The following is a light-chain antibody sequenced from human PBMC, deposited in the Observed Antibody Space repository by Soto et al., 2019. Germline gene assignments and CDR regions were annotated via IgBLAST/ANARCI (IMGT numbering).Light chain of an antibody. CDR2: EVS. CDR1: SSDVGVYNY. CDR3: SSYTSSSTSYV. V-gene: IGLV2-14*01. J-gene: IGLJ1*01. Sequence: QSVLTQPASVSGSPGQSITISCTGTSSDVGVYNYVSWYQQHPGKAPKPMIYEVSNRPSGVSNRFSGSKSGNTASLTISGLQAEDEADYYCSSYTSSSTSYVFGTGTKVTVL.